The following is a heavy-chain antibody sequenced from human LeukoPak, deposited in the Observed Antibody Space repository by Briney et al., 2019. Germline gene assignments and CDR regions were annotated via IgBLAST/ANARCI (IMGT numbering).Heavy chain of an antibody. CDR3: ARVLSTVTPADYYYGMDV. D-gene: IGHD4-17*01. CDR1: GFTFSSYS. J-gene: IGHJ6*02. Sequence: GGSLRLSCAASGFTFSSYSMNWVRQAPGKGLEWVSSISSSSSYIYYADSVKGRFTISRDNARNSLYLQMNSLRAEDTAVYYCARVLSTVTPADYYYGMDVWGQGTTVTVSS. V-gene: IGHV3-21*01. CDR2: ISSSSSYI.